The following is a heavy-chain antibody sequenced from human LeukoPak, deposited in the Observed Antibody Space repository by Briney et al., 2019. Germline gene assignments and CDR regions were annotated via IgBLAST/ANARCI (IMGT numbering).Heavy chain of an antibody. V-gene: IGHV3-9*01. CDR1: GFTFDDYA. CDR3: AKDALHYYDSSGYPDY. CDR2: ISWNSGSI. Sequence: GGSLRLSCAASGFTFDDYAMHWVRQAPGKGLEWVSGISWNSGSIGYADSVKGRFTISRDNAKNSLYLQMNSLRAEDTALYYCAKDALHYYDSSGYPDYWGQGTLVTVSP. J-gene: IGHJ4*02. D-gene: IGHD3-22*01.